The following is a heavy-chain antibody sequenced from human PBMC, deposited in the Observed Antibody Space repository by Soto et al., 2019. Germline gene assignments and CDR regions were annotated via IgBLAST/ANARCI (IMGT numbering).Heavy chain of an antibody. D-gene: IGHD6-13*01. CDR3: ARDLLYSTRSTVRFDI. J-gene: IGHJ3*02. V-gene: IGHV1-18*01. CDR1: GYTFTNYG. CDR2: INTYNGNT. Sequence: VPLVQSGVEVKKPGASVKVSCKASGYTFTNYGISWVRQAPGQGLEWMGWINTYNGNTNYAQKVQGRGTMTTETSTSTAYMELRSLRSDDTAVYYCARDLLYSTRSTVRFDIWGQGTMLTVSS.